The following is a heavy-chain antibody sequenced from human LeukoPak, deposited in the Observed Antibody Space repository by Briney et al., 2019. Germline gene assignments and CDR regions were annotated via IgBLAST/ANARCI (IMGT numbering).Heavy chain of an antibody. J-gene: IGHJ4*02. D-gene: IGHD3-10*01. V-gene: IGHV4-39*01. CDR1: GDSISGSSDY. CDR2: IIHSGST. CDR3: ARHGDYYGSGSRY. Sequence: SETLSLTCNVSGDSISGSSDYWSWIREPPGKGLEWIGEIIHSGSTNYNPSLKSRVTISVDTSKNQFSLKLSSVTAADTAVYYCARHGDYYGSGSRYWGQGTLVTVSS.